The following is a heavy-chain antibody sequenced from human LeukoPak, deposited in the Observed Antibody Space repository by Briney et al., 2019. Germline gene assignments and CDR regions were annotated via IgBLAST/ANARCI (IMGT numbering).Heavy chain of an antibody. J-gene: IGHJ6*02. CDR2: IIPIFGTA. Sequence: SVKVSCKASGGTFSSYAISWVRQAPGQGLEWMGGIIPIFGTANYAQKFQGRVTITADESTSTAYMELSSLRSEDTAVYYCASPQDTVVVPAARPARRLMARVHSGSEYYYYGTDVWGQGTTVTVSS. CDR3: ASPQDTVVVPAARPARRLMARVHSGSEYYYYGTDV. D-gene: IGHD2-2*02. CDR1: GGTFSSYA. V-gene: IGHV1-69*13.